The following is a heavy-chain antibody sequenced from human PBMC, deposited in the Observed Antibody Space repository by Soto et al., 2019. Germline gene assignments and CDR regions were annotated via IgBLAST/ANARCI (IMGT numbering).Heavy chain of an antibody. Sequence: PEGCLGLISAAAGNTFCSYAMHWVSQAPGVGLEWVAVISFHGTNKNYADSVKGRFTISRDNSNNTVFLEMNSVRPEDTAMYNCAKDGRAYCCQDSLDFRGQG. V-gene: IGHV3-30-3*01. D-gene: IGHD2-21*01. CDR1: GNTFCSYA. J-gene: IGHJ4*02. CDR3: AKDGRAYCCQDSLDF. CDR2: ISFHGTNK.